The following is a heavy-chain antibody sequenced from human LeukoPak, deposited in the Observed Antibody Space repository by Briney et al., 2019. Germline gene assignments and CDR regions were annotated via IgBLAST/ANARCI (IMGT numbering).Heavy chain of an antibody. V-gene: IGHV4-34*01. D-gene: IGHD1-7*01. CDR1: GVSLSGYY. J-gene: IGHJ6*03. Sequence: SQTLSLTCAVYGVSLSGYYWSWIRQSPEKGLEWIGEISHEGDSIYNPSLKSRLTLSVDMSKNQFSLNLRSVTAADTAVYYCARGRNFVSDYYFDVWGKGTTVIVSS. CDR2: ISHEGDS. CDR3: ARGRNFVSDYYFDV.